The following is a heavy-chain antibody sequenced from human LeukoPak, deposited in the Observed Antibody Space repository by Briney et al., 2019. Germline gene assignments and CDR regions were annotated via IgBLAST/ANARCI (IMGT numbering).Heavy chain of an antibody. V-gene: IGHV5-10-1*01. Sequence: HGESLRISWQTSGYTFTNYWITWVRQMPGKGLEWMGRIDPSDSYTNYRPSFEGHVTFSTDKSTATVYLQWSSLEPSDTAIYHCARLSNPYCSGGTCSPTPFDSWGQGTLVTVSS. D-gene: IGHD2-15*01. CDR1: GYTFTNYW. CDR3: ARLSNPYCSGGTCSPTPFDS. CDR2: IDPSDSYT. J-gene: IGHJ4*02.